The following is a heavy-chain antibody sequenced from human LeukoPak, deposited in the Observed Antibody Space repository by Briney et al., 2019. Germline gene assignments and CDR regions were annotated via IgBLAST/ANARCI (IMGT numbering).Heavy chain of an antibody. D-gene: IGHD6-19*01. CDR1: GGSISGYY. V-gene: IGHV4-59*08. J-gene: IGHJ4*02. Sequence: SETLSLTCTVSGGSISGYYWSWIRQPPGKELEWIGYIFYSGSTSYNPSLKSRVTISVDTSKNQFSLYLSSVTAADTAVYYCARHYSSGWDFDYWGQGTLVTVSS. CDR2: IFYSGST. CDR3: ARHYSSGWDFDY.